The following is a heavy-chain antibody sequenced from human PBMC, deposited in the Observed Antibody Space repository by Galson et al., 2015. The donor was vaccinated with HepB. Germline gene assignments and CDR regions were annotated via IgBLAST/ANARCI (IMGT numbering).Heavy chain of an antibody. D-gene: IGHD3-22*01. Sequence: SETLSLTCTVSGGSISSSSYYWGWIRQPPGKGLEWIGSIYYSGSTYYNPSLKSRVTISVDTSKNQFSLKLSSVTAADTAVYYCARQRLTYYYDSSGLGTDYWGQGTLVTVSS. V-gene: IGHV4-39*01. J-gene: IGHJ4*02. CDR3: ARQRLTYYYDSSGLGTDY. CDR2: IYYSGST. CDR1: GGSISSSSYY.